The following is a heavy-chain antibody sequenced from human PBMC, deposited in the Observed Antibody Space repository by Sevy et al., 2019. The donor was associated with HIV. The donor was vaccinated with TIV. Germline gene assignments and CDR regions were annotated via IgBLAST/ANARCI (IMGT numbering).Heavy chain of an antibody. Sequence: GGSLRLSCAASGFPFSNYDMSWVRQAPGKRLEWVSTLIGGGSRTYYADSVTGRFIISRDNSRNTLYLQMNSLRAEDTAIYYCAKRRVQSGLSGGGANYGMDVCGRGTTVTVSS. J-gene: IGHJ6*02. CDR2: LIGGGSRT. D-gene: IGHD2-8*02. V-gene: IGHV3-23*01. CDR3: AKRRVQSGLSGGGANYGMDV. CDR1: GFPFSNYD.